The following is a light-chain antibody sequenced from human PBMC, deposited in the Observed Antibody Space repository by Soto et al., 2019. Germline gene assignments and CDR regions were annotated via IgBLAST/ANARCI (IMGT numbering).Light chain of an antibody. CDR2: SNN. Sequence: QSVLTQPPSASGTPGQRVTISCSGSSSNIGSNYVYWYQQLPGTAPKLLIYSNNQRPSGVPDRFSGSKSGTPASLAISGLRSEDEADYYCAAWDDSLSGSYVFGTGTKLTVL. CDR1: SSNIGSNY. V-gene: IGLV1-47*02. J-gene: IGLJ1*01. CDR3: AAWDDSLSGSYV.